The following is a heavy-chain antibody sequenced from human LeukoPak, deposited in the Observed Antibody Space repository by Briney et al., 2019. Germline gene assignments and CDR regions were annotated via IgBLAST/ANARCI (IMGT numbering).Heavy chain of an antibody. CDR1: GFTFDDYA. CDR2: ISWNSGNI. CDR3: AKDPHSSGYMYYFDY. D-gene: IGHD3-22*01. Sequence: PGGSLRLSCAASGFTFDDYAMHWVRQAPGKGLEWVSGISWNSGNIGYADSVKGRFTISRDNAKNSLYLQMNSLRAEDTALCYCAKDPHSSGYMYYFDYWGQGTLVTVSS. V-gene: IGHV3-9*01. J-gene: IGHJ4*02.